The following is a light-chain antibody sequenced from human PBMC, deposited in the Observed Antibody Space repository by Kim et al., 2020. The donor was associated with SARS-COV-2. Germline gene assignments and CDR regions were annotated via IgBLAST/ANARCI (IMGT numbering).Light chain of an antibody. CDR1: SRDVGAYDY. J-gene: IGLJ2*01. CDR2: DVS. V-gene: IGLV2-14*03. CDR3: SSYTSSSTSV. Sequence: QSITISCTGTSRDVGAYDYVSWYQQHPGKAPQLMFYDVSKRPSGVSDRFSGSKSGNRASLTISGLQAEDEADYYCSSYTSSSTSVFGGGTQLTVL.